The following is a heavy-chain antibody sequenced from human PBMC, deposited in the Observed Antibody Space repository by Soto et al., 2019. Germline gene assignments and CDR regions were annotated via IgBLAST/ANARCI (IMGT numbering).Heavy chain of an antibody. CDR1: GGSISSGGYY. CDR2: IYYSANT. J-gene: IGHJ6*02. V-gene: IGHV4-31*02. CDR3: ARSGGNSYYYGMDV. Sequence: QVQLQESGPGLVKPSQTLSLTCSVSGGSISSGGYYWSWIRQPPGKGLEWIGYIYYSANTHYNPSLKGGVSISADTSKNQFSLNLSSVTAADTAVYYCARSGGNSYYYGMDVCGQGTTVTVSS. D-gene: IGHD3-10*01.